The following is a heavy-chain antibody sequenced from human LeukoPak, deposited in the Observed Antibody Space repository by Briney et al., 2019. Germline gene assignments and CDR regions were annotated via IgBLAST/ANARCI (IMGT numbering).Heavy chain of an antibody. CDR3: ARGLAGYSGGDDAFDT. D-gene: IGHD6-19*01. V-gene: IGHV4-59*01. Sequence: PSETLSLTCTVSGGSISSYYWSWFRQTPGKGLEWVGYIYYSGSTNYNPSLKSRVTISVATSEKQFSLKLSSVAAADTAVYYCARGLAGYSGGDDAFDTWGQGTMVTVSS. J-gene: IGHJ3*02. CDR1: GGSISSYY. CDR2: IYYSGST.